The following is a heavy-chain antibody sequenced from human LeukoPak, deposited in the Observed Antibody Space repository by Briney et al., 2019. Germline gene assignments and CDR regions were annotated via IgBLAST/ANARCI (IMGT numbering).Heavy chain of an antibody. CDR3: ARDSYYYMDV. CDR1: GFTFSRYW. V-gene: IGHV3-74*01. Sequence: GGSLRLSCAASGFTFSRYWMHWVRQAPGEELLWVSRIFSDGSSTNYADSVKGRFTISRDNAKNTLYLQMNSLRVEDTAVYFCARDSYYYMDVWSKGTTVTVSS. CDR2: IFSDGSST. J-gene: IGHJ6*03.